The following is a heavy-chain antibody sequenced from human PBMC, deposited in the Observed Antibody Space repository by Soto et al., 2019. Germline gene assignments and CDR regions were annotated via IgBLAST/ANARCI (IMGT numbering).Heavy chain of an antibody. CDR1: GFTFSSYG. V-gene: IGHV3-33*06. J-gene: IGHJ3*02. CDR2: IWYDGSNK. Sequence: GGSLRLSCAASGFTFSSYGMHWVRQAPGKGLEWVAVIWYDGSNKYYADSVKGRFTISRDNSKNTLYLQMNSLRAEDTAVYYCANADYGGNSEGAFDIWGQGTMVIVSS. D-gene: IGHD4-17*01. CDR3: ANADYGGNSEGAFDI.